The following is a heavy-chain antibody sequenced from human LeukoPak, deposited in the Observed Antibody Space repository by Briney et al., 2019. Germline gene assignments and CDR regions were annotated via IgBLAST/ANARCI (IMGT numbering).Heavy chain of an antibody. J-gene: IGHJ4*02. CDR3: ARELLSCSGSSCQSGDY. CDR1: GYSITSGYH. D-gene: IGHD2-15*01. Sequence: SETLSLTCTVSGYSITSGYHWGWIRQPPGKGLEWIGGIHHSGSTYYNTSLRSRVTISVDTSRNQFSLKLNSMTAADTAVYYCARELLSCSGSSCQSGDYWGQGTLVTVSS. CDR2: IHHSGST. V-gene: IGHV4-38-2*02.